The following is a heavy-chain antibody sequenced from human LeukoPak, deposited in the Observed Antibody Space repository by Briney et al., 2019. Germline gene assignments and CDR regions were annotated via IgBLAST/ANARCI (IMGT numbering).Heavy chain of an antibody. J-gene: IGHJ4*02. Sequence: GGSLRLSCAASGFTFSGYAMSWVRQAPGKGLEWVSAISGSGGSTYYADSGKGRFTISRDNSKNTLYLQMNSLRAEDTAVYYCAKAGGYYGSGSYPFDYWGQGTLVTVSS. V-gene: IGHV3-23*01. CDR3: AKAGGYYGSGSYPFDY. D-gene: IGHD3-10*01. CDR2: ISGSGGST. CDR1: GFTFSGYA.